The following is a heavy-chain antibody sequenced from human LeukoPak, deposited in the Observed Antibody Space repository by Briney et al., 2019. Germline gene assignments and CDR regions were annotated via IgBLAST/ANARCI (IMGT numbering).Heavy chain of an antibody. CDR1: GFTFSGSA. CDR2: IRSKANSYAT. D-gene: IGHD3-22*01. V-gene: IGHV3-73*01. Sequence: PGGSLRLSCAASGFTFSGSAMHWVRQASGKGLEWVGRIRSKANSYATAYAASVKGRFTISRDDSKNTAYLQMNSLKTEDTAVYYCTRRRYYDSSGYLDWGQGTLVTVSS. CDR3: TRRRYYDSSGYLD. J-gene: IGHJ4*02.